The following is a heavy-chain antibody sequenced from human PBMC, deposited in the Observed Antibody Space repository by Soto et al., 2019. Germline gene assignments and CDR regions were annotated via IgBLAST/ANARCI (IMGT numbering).Heavy chain of an antibody. CDR3: ARDKRDYGTGNPKRGMDV. D-gene: IGHD3-10*01. CDR1: GFTLSNYG. CDR2: ISDAGTNK. J-gene: IGHJ6*02. V-gene: IGHV3-30*03. Sequence: HPGGSLRLSCAVYGFTLSNYGMHWVRQAPGKGLEWVALISDAGTNKYFVDSVKGRFTVSRDNSRNMVYLQMNRLRAEDTAVYYCARDKRDYGTGNPKRGMDVWGQGTTVTVSS.